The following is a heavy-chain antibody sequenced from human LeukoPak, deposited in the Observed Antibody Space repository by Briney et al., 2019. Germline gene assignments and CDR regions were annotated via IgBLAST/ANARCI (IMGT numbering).Heavy chain of an antibody. CDR3: ARDQLAYSGYDTLFDY. J-gene: IGHJ4*02. CDR2: ISYDGSNK. V-gene: IGHV3-30*04. Sequence: GRSLRLSCAASGFTFNSYAIHWVRQAPGKGLEWVAAISYDGSNKYYADSVKGRFTISRDNSKNTLYLQLNSPRPEDTAVYYCARDQLAYSGYDTLFDYWGQGTLVTVSS. D-gene: IGHD5-12*01. CDR1: GFTFNSYA.